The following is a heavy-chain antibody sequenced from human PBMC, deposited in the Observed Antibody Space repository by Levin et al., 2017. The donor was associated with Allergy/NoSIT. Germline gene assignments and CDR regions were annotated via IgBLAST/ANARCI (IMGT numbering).Heavy chain of an antibody. J-gene: IGHJ4*02. D-gene: IGHD6-13*01. CDR2: IKSKTDGGTA. V-gene: IGHV3-15*01. CDR3: TTYISSWYYFDN. CDR1: GITFSNAW. Sequence: SGGSLRLSCTASGITFSNAWMSWARQAPGKGLEWVGRIKSKTDGGTADYASPVKGRFTISRDDSKNTLYLQMNSLKTEDTAVYYCTTYISSWYYFDNWGQGTLVTVSS.